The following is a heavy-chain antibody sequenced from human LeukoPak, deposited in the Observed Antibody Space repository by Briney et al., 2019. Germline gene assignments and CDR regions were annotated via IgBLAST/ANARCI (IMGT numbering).Heavy chain of an antibody. CDR1: GGSISSGGYY. V-gene: IGHV4-61*08. D-gene: IGHD2-15*01. CDR2: IYYSGST. Sequence: SETLSLTRTVSGGSISSGGYYWRWIRRPPGKGLEWLGYIYYSGSTNYNPSLKSRVTMSVDTSKNQFSLKLSSVTATDTAIYDCARLHCRGDSCYSGLGSADYWGQGSLVSVSS. CDR3: ARLHCRGDSCYSGLGSADY. J-gene: IGHJ4*02.